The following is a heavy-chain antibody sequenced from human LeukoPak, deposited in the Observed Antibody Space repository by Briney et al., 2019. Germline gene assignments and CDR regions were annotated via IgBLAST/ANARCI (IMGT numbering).Heavy chain of an antibody. D-gene: IGHD6-13*01. CDR3: ARGPGIAAAGSLDYDY. CDR2: IYYSGST. J-gene: IGHJ4*02. Sequence: SETLSLTCTVSGGSISSYYWSWIRQPPGEGLEWIGYIYYSGSTNYNPSLKSRVTISVDTSKNQFSLKLSSVTAADTAVYYCARGPGIAAAGSLDYDYWGQGTLVTVSS. V-gene: IGHV4-59*01. CDR1: GGSISSYY.